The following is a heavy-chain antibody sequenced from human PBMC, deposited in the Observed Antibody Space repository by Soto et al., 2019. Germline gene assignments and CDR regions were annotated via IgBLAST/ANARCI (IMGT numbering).Heavy chain of an antibody. CDR2: IYSGGNT. Sequence: EVQLVESGGGLVQPGGSLRLSCAASGFTVSSNYMSWVRQAPGKGLEWVSVIYSGGNTYYADSVKGRFTISRDNSKNTLYLQMNSLRAEDTAVYYCVVERGMVTFGGLIVEYYYYYMDVWGKGTTVTVSS. CDR1: GFTVSSNY. J-gene: IGHJ6*03. CDR3: VVERGMVTFGGLIVEYYYYYMDV. V-gene: IGHV3-66*01. D-gene: IGHD3-16*02.